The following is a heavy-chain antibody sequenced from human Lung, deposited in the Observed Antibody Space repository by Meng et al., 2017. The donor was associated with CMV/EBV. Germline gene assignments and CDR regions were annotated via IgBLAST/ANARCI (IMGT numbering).Heavy chain of an antibody. V-gene: IGHV5-51*01. CDR3: ASGAGDL. CDR1: GYSFTTFW. CDR2: IHPSDSET. Sequence: KVSCKGSGYSFTTFWINWVRQRPGKGLEWMGAIHPSDSETEYSPSFEGQVTISADKSNSTAHLQWNSLKPSDTAMYYCASGAGDLWGQGTLVTVSS. D-gene: IGHD1-26*01. J-gene: IGHJ5*02.